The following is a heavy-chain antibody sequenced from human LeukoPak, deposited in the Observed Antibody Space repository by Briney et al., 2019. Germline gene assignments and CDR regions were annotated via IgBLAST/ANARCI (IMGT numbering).Heavy chain of an antibody. V-gene: IGHV1-69*02. Sequence: SVKVSCKASGGTFSSYTISWVRQAPGQGLEWMGRIIPILGIANYAQKFQGRVTITADKSTSTAYMELSSLRSEDTAVYYCARTYYYDSSGYYSFYFDYWGQGTLVTVSS. CDR2: IIPILGIA. CDR3: ARTYYYDSSGYYSFYFDY. D-gene: IGHD3-22*01. CDR1: GGTFSSYT. J-gene: IGHJ4*02.